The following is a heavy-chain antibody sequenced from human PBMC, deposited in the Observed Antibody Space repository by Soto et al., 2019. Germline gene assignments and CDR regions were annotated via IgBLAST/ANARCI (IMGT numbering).Heavy chain of an antibody. CDR2: ILSSGGT. CDR3: AEGFSTGMYVDS. Sequence: QVQLQESGPGLVTPSGTLSLTCSVSGDSVSSNSYYWTWIRQPPGKTLEWVGFILSSGGTSTNPSLRGRLSMSVDTSKNQFSMRLTSVTAADTGVYFCAEGFSTGMYVDSWGRGTLVTVSS. CDR1: GDSVSSNSYY. J-gene: IGHJ5*01. V-gene: IGHV4-61*01. D-gene: IGHD6-19*01.